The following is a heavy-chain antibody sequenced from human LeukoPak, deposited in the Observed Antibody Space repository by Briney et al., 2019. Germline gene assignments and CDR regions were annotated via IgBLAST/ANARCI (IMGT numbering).Heavy chain of an antibody. J-gene: IGHJ2*01. CDR1: GGSFSGYY. CDR3: ASGPRYCSGGSCYQSGIWYFDL. D-gene: IGHD2-15*01. V-gene: IGHV4-34*01. Sequence: SETLSLTCAVYGGSFSGYYWSWIRQPPGKGLEWIGEINHSGSTNYNPSLKSRVTISVDTSKNQFSLKLSPVTAADTAVYYCASGPRYCSGGSCYQSGIWYFDLWGRGTLVTVSS. CDR2: INHSGST.